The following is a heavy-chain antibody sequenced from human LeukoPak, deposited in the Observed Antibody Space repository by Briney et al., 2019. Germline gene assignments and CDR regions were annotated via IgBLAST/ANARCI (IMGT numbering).Heavy chain of an antibody. V-gene: IGHV4-59*12. CDR1: GGSISSYY. D-gene: IGHD2-2*01. CDR2: IYYSGST. CDR3: ARGGAQYCRGFSASCYPGGY. Sequence: PSETLSLTCTVSGGSISSYYWSWIRQPPGKGLEGMGYIYYSGSTNYNPSLKSRVTISVDTSKNQFSLKLSSVTAADTAVYYCARGGAQYCRGFSASCYPGGYWGQGTLVTVSS. J-gene: IGHJ4*02.